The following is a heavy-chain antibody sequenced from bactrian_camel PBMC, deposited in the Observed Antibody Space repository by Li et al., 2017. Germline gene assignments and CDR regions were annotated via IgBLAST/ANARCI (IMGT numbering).Heavy chain of an antibody. J-gene: IGHJ4*01. D-gene: IGHD1*01. Sequence: VQLVESGGGSVQAGGSLRLSCAASGYTYDRRCMGWFRQAPGKEREGVAFTYNGGSRTYYGDSVKGRFTISQDIAKNTLYLQMDSLKPEDTAMYICAASRIGTIACFSQYEYNSWGQGTQVTVS. CDR1: GYTYDRRC. CDR2: TYNGGSRT. V-gene: IGHV3S31*01. CDR3: AASRIGTIACFSQYEYNS.